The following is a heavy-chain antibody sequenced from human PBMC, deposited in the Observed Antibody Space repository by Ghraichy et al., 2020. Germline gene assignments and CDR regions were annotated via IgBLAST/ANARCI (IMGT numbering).Heavy chain of an antibody. J-gene: IGHJ4*02. CDR2: INQDGSEK. Sequence: GGSLRLSCAASGFTFSSYLMTWVRQAPGEGLEWVANINQDGSEKHYVDSVKGRFTISRDNAKDSLYLQMNSLRAEDTAVYYCARTIRESWFGDPKNGDCWGQGTLVTVSS. D-gene: IGHD3-10*01. V-gene: IGHV3-7*03. CDR1: GFTFSSYL. CDR3: ARTIRESWFGDPKNGDC.